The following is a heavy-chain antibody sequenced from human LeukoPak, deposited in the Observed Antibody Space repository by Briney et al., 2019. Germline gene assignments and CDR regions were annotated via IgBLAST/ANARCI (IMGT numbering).Heavy chain of an antibody. CDR1: AFTFSSYA. Sequence: PGGSLRLSCAASAFTFSSYAMSWVRQAPGKGLEWVSSISGSGGSTYYADSVKGRFTISRDNSKNTVYLQMNSLRAEDTAVYYCAKDSGGTYFYYYYYMDVWGKGTTVTVSS. J-gene: IGHJ6*03. CDR3: AKDSGGTYFYYYYYMDV. CDR2: ISGSGGST. V-gene: IGHV3-23*01. D-gene: IGHD1-26*01.